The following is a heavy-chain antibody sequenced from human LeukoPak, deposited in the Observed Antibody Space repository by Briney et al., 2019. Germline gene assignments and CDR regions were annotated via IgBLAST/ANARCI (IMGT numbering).Heavy chain of an antibody. V-gene: IGHV1-2*02. CDR2: INPNSGGT. Sequence: ASVKVSCKASGYTFTGYYLYWVRQAPGQGLEWMGWINPNSGGTNYAQKFQGRVTMTRDTSISTAYMELSRLRSDDTAVYYCAREHSISSDFLSWGQGTLVTVSS. D-gene: IGHD6-6*01. CDR1: GYTFTGYY. J-gene: IGHJ4*02. CDR3: AREHSISSDFLS.